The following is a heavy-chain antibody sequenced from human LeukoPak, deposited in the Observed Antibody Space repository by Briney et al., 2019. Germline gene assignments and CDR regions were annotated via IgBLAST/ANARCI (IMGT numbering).Heavy chain of an antibody. V-gene: IGHV1-2*02. Sequence: GASVKVSCKASGYTFTGYYMHWVRQAPGQGLEWMGWINPNSGGTNYAQKFQGRVTMTRDTSISTAYMELSRLRSDDTAVYYCAILGRFLEWLLTSPDYYYGMDVWGQGTTVTVSS. J-gene: IGHJ6*02. D-gene: IGHD3-3*01. CDR1: GYTFTGYY. CDR2: INPNSGGT. CDR3: AILGRFLEWLLTSPDYYYGMDV.